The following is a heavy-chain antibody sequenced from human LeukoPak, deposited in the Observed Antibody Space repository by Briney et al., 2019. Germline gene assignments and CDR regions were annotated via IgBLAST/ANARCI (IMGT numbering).Heavy chain of an antibody. CDR1: GGSLSDYY. J-gene: IGHJ4*02. Sequence: SETLSLTCTVSGGSLSDYYWSWIRQPAGKGLAWIGRIYPSGSTNSNSSLRSRVSVSIDTSKNQFSPRLRSVTAADTAVYYCARDYGGVGATVLDYWGQGTLVTVSS. V-gene: IGHV4-4*07. CDR2: IYPSGST. CDR3: ARDYGGVGATVLDY. D-gene: IGHD1-26*01.